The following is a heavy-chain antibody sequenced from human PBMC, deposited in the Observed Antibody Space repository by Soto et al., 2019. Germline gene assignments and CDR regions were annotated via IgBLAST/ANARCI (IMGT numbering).Heavy chain of an antibody. CDR3: ADAYGGRSLY. Sequence: QITLKESGPTLVKPTQTLTLTCTFSGFSLSTSRVGVGWIRQPPGKALEWLAVIYWDDAKTYRPSLKSRLTINKDTAKNQVALTMTNKDPVDTPSYYCADAYGGRSLYCGQGTLVTVSS. J-gene: IGHJ4*02. CDR1: GFSLSTSRVG. CDR2: IYWDDAK. V-gene: IGHV2-5*02. D-gene: IGHD1-26*01.